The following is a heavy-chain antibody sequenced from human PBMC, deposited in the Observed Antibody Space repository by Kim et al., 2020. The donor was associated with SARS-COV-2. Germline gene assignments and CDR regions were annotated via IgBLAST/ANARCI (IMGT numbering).Heavy chain of an antibody. CDR1: GFTFSDYH. J-gene: IGHJ3*02. D-gene: IGHD2-21*01. CDR3: ARDQAYSFDI. V-gene: IGHV3-48*04. Sequence: GGSLRLSCIASGFTFSDYHINWVRQAPGKGLEWVSHIKNTGGTSYGDSVKGRFTISRETAKNSLSLEMSSLRAEDPAAYFCARDQAYSFDIWGQGTLVTVSS. CDR2: IKNTGGT.